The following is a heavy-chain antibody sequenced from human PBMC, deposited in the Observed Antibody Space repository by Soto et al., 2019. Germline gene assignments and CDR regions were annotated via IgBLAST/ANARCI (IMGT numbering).Heavy chain of an antibody. CDR1: GLTFSSYG. CDR3: AKDPRISSSGYY. Sequence: PGGSLRLSCAASGLTFSSYGMHWVRQAPGKGLEWVAVISYDGSNKYYADSVKGRFTISRDNSKNTLYLQMNSLRAEDTAVYYCAKDPRISSSGYYWGPGTLVTVFS. CDR2: ISYDGSNK. V-gene: IGHV3-30*18. D-gene: IGHD6-6*01. J-gene: IGHJ4*02.